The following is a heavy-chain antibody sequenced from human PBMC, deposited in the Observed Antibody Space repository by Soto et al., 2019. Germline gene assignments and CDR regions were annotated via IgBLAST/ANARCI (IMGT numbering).Heavy chain of an antibody. J-gene: IGHJ4*02. D-gene: IGHD1-26*01. CDR1: GFEFSRSA. CDR2: ISGGGGST. CDR3: ARVPALYSGSSYFDY. V-gene: IGHV3-23*01. Sequence: EVQLFESGGGLVQPGGSLRLACAASGFEFSRSAMSWLRQSPGKGLEWVSSISGGGGSTYYADSLKGRFAISRDNSRNTLYLQMDSLRPGDTAVYYCARVPALYSGSSYFDYWGQGTLVTVSS.